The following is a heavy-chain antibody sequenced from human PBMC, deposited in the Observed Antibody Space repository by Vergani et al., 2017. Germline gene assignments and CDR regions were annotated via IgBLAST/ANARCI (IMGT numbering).Heavy chain of an antibody. CDR2: IIPIFGTA. V-gene: IGHV1-69*12. CDR1: GGSFSNYN. CDR3: ARRLRLSGFDY. D-gene: IGHD5-12*01. J-gene: IGHJ4*02. Sequence: QVHLVQSGAEVKKPGSSVKVSCKASGGSFSNYNINWVRQAPGQGLEWMGGIIPIFGTANYAQKFQGRVTITADESTSTAYMELSSLRSEDTAVYYCARRLRLSGFDYWGQGTLVTVSS.